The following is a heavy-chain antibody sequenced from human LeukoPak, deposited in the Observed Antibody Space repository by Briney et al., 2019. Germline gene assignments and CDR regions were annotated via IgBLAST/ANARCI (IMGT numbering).Heavy chain of an antibody. CDR3: ARGPAWYFNY. CDR1: GGSLSSYY. CDR2: IYYSGSA. V-gene: IGHV4-59*01. J-gene: IGHJ4*02. Sequence: SETLSLTCTVSGGSLSSYYWSWIRQPPGKGLQWIGYIYYSGSANYNPSLMSRAAISEDTSKNQVSLKLSSVTAADTAIYYCARGPAWYFNYWGQGTQVPVSS.